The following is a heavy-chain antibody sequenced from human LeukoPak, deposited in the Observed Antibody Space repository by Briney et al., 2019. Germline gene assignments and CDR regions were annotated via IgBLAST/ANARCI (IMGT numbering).Heavy chain of an antibody. CDR3: ARSRYDSGTYALEE. CDR2: ISYGGST. V-gene: IGHV4-39*01. D-gene: IGHD3-10*01. J-gene: IGHJ4*02. Sequence: PSETLSLTCSVSGGSVSSTTYYWGWIRQPPGKWLEWIGSISYGGSTYYNPSLKSRLTISVDTSKNQFSLELSPVTAADTAVYFCARSRYDSGTYALEEWGQGTLVTVSS. CDR1: GGSVSSTTYY.